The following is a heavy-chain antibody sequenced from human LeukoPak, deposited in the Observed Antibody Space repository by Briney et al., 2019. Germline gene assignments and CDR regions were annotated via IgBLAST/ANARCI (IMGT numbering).Heavy chain of an antibody. D-gene: IGHD6-13*01. J-gene: IGHJ4*02. CDR2: IYYSGST. Sequence: SETLSLTCTVSGGSISSYYWSWIRQPPGKGLEWIGYIYYSGSTYYNPSLKSRVTISVDTSKNQFSLKLSSVTAADTAVYYCARDTSKAAAAFDYWGQGTLVTVSS. CDR1: GGSISSYY. V-gene: IGHV4-59*12. CDR3: ARDTSKAAAAFDY.